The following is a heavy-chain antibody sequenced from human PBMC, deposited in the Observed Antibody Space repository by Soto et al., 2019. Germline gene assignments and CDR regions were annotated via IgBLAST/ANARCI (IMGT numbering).Heavy chain of an antibody. V-gene: IGHV4-61*01. CDR3: ARGAVGNQLLFFGMDV. D-gene: IGHD2-2*01. J-gene: IGHJ6*02. CDR2: IYYSGST. Sequence: RSLTCTVSGGSVSSGSYYWSWIRQPPGKGLEWIGYIYYSGSTNYNPSLKSRVTISVDTSKNQFSLKLSSVTAADTAVYYCARGAVGNQLLFFGMDVWGQGTTVTVS. CDR1: GGSVSSGSYY.